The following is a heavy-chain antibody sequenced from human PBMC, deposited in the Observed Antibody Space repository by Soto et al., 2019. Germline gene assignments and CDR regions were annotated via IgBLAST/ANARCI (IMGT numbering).Heavy chain of an antibody. Sequence: QVQLVESGGGVVQPGRSLRLSCAASGFTFSSYGMHWVRQAPGKGLEWVAVIWYDGSNKYYADSVKGRFTISRDNSKNTLYLQMNSLRAEDTAVYYCARDSFPWQWLVLTPVDYWGQGTLVTVSS. CDR3: ARDSFPWQWLVLTPVDY. J-gene: IGHJ4*02. D-gene: IGHD6-19*01. CDR1: GFTFSSYG. V-gene: IGHV3-33*01. CDR2: IWYDGSNK.